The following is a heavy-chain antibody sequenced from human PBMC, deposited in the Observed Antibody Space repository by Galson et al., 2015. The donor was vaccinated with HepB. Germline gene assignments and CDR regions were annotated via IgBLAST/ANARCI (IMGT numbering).Heavy chain of an antibody. CDR2: IYPGDSDT. Sequence: QSGAEVKKPGESLKISCKGSGYSFTSYWIGWVRQMPGKGLEWMGIIYPGDSDTRYSPSFQGQVTISADKSISTAYLQWSSLKASDTAMYYCARHDGPNPSYYYYYGMDVWGQGTTVTVSS. J-gene: IGHJ6*02. CDR1: GYSFTSYW. V-gene: IGHV5-51*01. CDR3: ARHDGPNPSYYYYYGMDV.